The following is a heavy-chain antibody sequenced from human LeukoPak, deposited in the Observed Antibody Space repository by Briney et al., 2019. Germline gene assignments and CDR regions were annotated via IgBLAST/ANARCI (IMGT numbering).Heavy chain of an antibody. V-gene: IGHV7-4-1*02. CDR1: GYIFNSYA. CDR3: ARGYSYGSPSEAYYFDY. Sequence: ASVTVSCKASGYIFNSYAMNWVRQAPGQGLEWMGWINTKTGNPTYAQGFTGRFVFSLDTPVSTAYLQISSLKAEDTAVYYCARGYSYGSPSEAYYFDYWGQGTLVTVSS. D-gene: IGHD5-18*01. J-gene: IGHJ4*02. CDR2: INTKTGNP.